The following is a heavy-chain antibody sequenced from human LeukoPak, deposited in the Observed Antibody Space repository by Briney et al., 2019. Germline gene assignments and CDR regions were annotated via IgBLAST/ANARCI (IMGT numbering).Heavy chain of an antibody. CDR2: IYYSGST. J-gene: IGHJ4*02. D-gene: IGHD1-26*01. V-gene: IGHV4-30-4*07. Sequence: SETLSLTCAVSGGSISSGGYSWSWIRQPPGKGLEWIGYIYYSGSTYYNPSLKSRVTISVDTSKNQFSLKLSSVTAADTAVYYCAREPYSGSYYTERYFDYWGQGTLVTVSS. CDR1: GGSISSGGYS. CDR3: AREPYSGSYYTERYFDY.